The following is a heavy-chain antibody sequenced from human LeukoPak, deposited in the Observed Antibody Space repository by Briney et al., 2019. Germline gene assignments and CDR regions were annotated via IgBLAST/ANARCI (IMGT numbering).Heavy chain of an antibody. CDR1: GFGSDDYS. J-gene: IGHJ4*02. Sequence: PGGSLRLSCRASGFGSDDYSMSWVRQAPGKGLEWVSGINRNGDSTAYADSVKGRFTISRDNAKKSLHLQMNSLRAEDTALYYCGRPLVNIPADIDYWGQGTLVTVSS. D-gene: IGHD2-2*01. CDR2: INRNGDST. V-gene: IGHV3-20*04. CDR3: GRPLVNIPADIDY.